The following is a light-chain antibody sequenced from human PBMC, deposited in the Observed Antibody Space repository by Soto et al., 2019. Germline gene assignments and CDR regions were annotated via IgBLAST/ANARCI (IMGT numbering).Light chain of an antibody. CDR1: QSISSY. CDR3: QQSYNTHLT. J-gene: IGKJ1*01. Sequence: DIQMTQSPSSLSASVGDRVTITCRVSQSISSYLNWYQQKPGKAPNLLIYAASSLQSGVPSRFSGRGSGTDFTHSISSLQPEDFATYYCQQSYNTHLTFGQGTKVEIK. V-gene: IGKV1-39*01. CDR2: AAS.